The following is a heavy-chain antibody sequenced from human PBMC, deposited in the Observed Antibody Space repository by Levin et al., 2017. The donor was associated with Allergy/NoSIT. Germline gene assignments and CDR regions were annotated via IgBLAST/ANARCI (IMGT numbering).Heavy chain of an antibody. CDR3: ARDGYVATDLTQRKPLDY. V-gene: IGHV3-74*01. CDR2: MNGDGSSA. J-gene: IGHJ4*02. D-gene: IGHD5-12*01. CDR1: GFTFSSYW. Sequence: GGSLRLSCAGSGFTFSSYWMHWVRQAPGKGLVWVSRMNGDGSSASYADSVQGRFTISRDNAKNTLNLQMNSLIPEDTAEYYCARDGYVATDLTQRKPLDYWGQGTLVTVSA.